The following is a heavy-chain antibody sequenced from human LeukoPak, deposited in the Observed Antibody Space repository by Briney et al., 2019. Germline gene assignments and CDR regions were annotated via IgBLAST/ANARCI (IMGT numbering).Heavy chain of an antibody. CDR3: ARGPTVADLDY. CDR2: ISYDGSNK. V-gene: IGHV3-30-3*01. CDR1: GFTFSSYA. D-gene: IGHD6-19*01. J-gene: IGHJ4*02. Sequence: GRSPRLSCAASGFTFSSYAMHWVRQAPGKGLEWVAVISYDGSNKYYADSVKGRFTISRDNSKNTLYLQMNSLRAEDTAVYYCARGPTVADLDYWGQGTLVTVSS.